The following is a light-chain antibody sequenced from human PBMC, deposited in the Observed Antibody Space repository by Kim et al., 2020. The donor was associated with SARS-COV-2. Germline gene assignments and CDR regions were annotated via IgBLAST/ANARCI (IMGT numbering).Light chain of an antibody. Sequence: ESVGDRVTITCRESQGISNYLAWYQQKPGKVPKLLIYAASTLQSGVPSRFSGSGSGTDFTLTISSLQPEDVATYYCQKYNSAPRTFGQGTKVEIK. CDR2: AAS. V-gene: IGKV1-27*01. J-gene: IGKJ1*01. CDR3: QKYNSAPRT. CDR1: QGISNY.